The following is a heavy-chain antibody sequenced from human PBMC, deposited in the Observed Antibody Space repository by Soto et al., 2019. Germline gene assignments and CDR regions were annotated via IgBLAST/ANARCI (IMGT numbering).Heavy chain of an antibody. CDR1: GGSFSGYY. J-gene: IGHJ5*02. D-gene: IGHD3-10*01. CDR2: INHSGST. CDR3: ARDRGPIHVRSITMVRGLGWFDP. V-gene: IGHV4-34*01. Sequence: SETLSLTCAVYGGSFSGYYWSWIRQPPGKGLEWIGEINHSGSTNYSPSLKSRVTISVDTSKNQFSLKLSSVTAADTAVYYCARDRGPIHVRSITMVRGLGWFDPWGQGTLVTVSS.